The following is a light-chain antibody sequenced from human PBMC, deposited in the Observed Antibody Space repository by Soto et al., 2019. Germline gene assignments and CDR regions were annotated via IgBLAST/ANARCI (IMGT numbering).Light chain of an antibody. Sequence: DIQVTQSSSSLSASVGDRVSITCRASQSISTYLSWYQQKPGKAPNLLIYAASTLQSGVPSRFSGSGSGTDFSLTISSLQPEDFATYYCQQSYSVPWTFGHGTKVEIK. J-gene: IGKJ1*01. CDR1: QSISTY. CDR2: AAS. CDR3: QQSYSVPWT. V-gene: IGKV1-39*01.